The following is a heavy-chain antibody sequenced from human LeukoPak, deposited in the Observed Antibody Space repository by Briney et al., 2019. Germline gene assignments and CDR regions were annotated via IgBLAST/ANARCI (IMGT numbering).Heavy chain of an antibody. CDR3: ARVGGYCSGGRCLRTYYYMDV. CDR2: ISAYNGNT. D-gene: IGHD2-15*01. J-gene: IGHJ6*03. V-gene: IGHV1-18*01. CDR1: DYTFTSYG. Sequence: ASVTVSCKASDYTFTSYGISWVRQAPGQGLEWMGWISAYNGNTNYAQKLQGRVTVTTDTSTSTAYMELRSLRSDDTAVYYCARVGGYCSGGRCLRTYYYMDVWGKGTTVTVSS.